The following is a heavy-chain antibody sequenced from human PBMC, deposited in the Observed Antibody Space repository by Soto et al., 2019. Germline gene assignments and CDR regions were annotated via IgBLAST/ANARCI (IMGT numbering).Heavy chain of an antibody. CDR2: IWYDGSNK. V-gene: IGHV3-33*01. Sequence: PGGSLRLSCAASGFTFSSYGMHWVRQAPGKGLEWVAVIWYDGSNKYYADSVKGRFTISRDNSKNTLYLQMNSLRAEDTAVYYCARDPGQALLWFGNSGYYFDYWGQGTLVTVSS. J-gene: IGHJ4*02. CDR1: GFTFSSYG. D-gene: IGHD3-10*01. CDR3: ARDPGQALLWFGNSGYYFDY.